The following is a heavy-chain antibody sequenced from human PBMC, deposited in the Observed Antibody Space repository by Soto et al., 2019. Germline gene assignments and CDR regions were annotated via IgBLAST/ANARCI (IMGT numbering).Heavy chain of an antibody. Sequence: EVQLVESGGGLVQPGGSLRLSCAASGFTFSGFEMNWVRQAPGKGLEWVSYITSSGSTIYYADSVKGRFTISRDYAKNSLYLQMNSLRAEDTAVYYCARDGGLISYFYNGMDVWGQGATVTVSS. CDR2: ITSSGSTI. D-gene: IGHD3-16*01. V-gene: IGHV3-48*03. CDR3: ARDGGLISYFYNGMDV. CDR1: GFTFSGFE. J-gene: IGHJ6*02.